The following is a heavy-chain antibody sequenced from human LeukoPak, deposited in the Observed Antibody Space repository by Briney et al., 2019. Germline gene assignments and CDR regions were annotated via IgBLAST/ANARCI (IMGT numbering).Heavy chain of an antibody. D-gene: IGHD6-13*01. J-gene: IGHJ5*02. V-gene: IGHV4-34*01. CDR1: GGSFSGYY. Sequence: SETLSLTCAVYGGSFSGYYWSWIRQPPGKGLEWIGEINHSGSTNYNPSLKSRVTISVDTSKNQFSLKLSSVTAADTAVYYCARGLSWYWLDPWGQGTLVTVSS. CDR2: INHSGST. CDR3: ARGLSWYWLDP.